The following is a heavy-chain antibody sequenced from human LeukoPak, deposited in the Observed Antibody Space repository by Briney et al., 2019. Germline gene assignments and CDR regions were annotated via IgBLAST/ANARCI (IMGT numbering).Heavy chain of an antibody. CDR1: GGTFSSYA. D-gene: IGHD3-22*01. V-gene: IGHV1-8*02. J-gene: IGHJ4*02. CDR2: MNPNSGNT. Sequence: ASVKVSCKASGGTFSSYAISWVRQAPGQGLEWMGWMNPNSGNTGYAQKFQGRVTMTRNTSISTAYMELSSLRSEDTAVYYCAKDRSESYFYFDFWGQGTQVTVSS. CDR3: AKDRSESYFYFDF.